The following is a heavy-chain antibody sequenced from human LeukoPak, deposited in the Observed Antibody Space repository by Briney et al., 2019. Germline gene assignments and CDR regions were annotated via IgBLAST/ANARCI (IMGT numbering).Heavy chain of an antibody. Sequence: GGSLRLSCAASGFTFSSYWMGWVRQAPGKGLEWVANIQQDGNEKYYVDSVKDRFTISRDNAKNSLYLQMNSLRAEDTAVYYCARTGGSSGWYSPALLKYYFDYWGQGTLVTVSS. V-gene: IGHV3-7*01. CDR3: ARTGGSSGWYSPALLKYYFDY. D-gene: IGHD6-19*01. CDR1: GFTFSSYW. CDR2: IQQDGNEK. J-gene: IGHJ4*02.